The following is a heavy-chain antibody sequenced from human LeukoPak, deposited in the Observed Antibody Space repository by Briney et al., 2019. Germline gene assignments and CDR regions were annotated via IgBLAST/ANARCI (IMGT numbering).Heavy chain of an antibody. J-gene: IGHJ6*03. CDR3: ARGLYSSFYYYMDV. V-gene: IGHV1-8*03. Sequence: ASVKVSCKASGYTFTSYDINWVRQVTGQGLEWMGWMNPNSGNTGYAQKFQGRVTITRNTSISTAYMELSSLRSEDTAVYYCARGLYSSFYYYMDVWGKGTTVTVSS. D-gene: IGHD6-6*01. CDR2: MNPNSGNT. CDR1: GYTFTSYD.